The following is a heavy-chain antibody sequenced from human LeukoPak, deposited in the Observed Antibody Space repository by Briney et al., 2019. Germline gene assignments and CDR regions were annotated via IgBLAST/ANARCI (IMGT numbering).Heavy chain of an antibody. CDR3: ARAAGLPYYYYYGMDV. V-gene: IGHV4-31*03. J-gene: IGHJ6*02. CDR2: IYYSGST. Sequence: SQTLSLTCTGSGGSISSGGYYWSWIRQHPGKGLESIGYIYYSGSTYYNPSLMSRVTISVDTSKNQFSLKLSSVTAADTAVYYCARAAGLPYYYYYGMDVWGQGTTVTVSS. CDR1: GGSISSGGYY.